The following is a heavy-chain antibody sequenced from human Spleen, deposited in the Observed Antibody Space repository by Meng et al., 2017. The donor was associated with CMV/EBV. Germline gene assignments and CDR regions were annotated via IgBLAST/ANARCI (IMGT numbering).Heavy chain of an antibody. CDR2: ISNNGSST. CDR3: ARANVDTAMAIYYYGMDV. CDR1: GFSFSDYY. V-gene: IGHV3-11*04. Sequence: GESLKISCAASGFSFSDYYMIWIRQAPGKGLEWVSYISNNGSSTYYADSVKGRFTISRDNAKNSLYLQMNSLRAEDTAVYYCARANVDTAMAIYYYGMDVWGQGTTVTVSS. D-gene: IGHD5-18*01. J-gene: IGHJ6*02.